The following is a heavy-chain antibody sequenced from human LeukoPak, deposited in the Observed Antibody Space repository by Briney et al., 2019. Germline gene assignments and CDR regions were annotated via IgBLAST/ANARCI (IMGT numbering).Heavy chain of an antibody. CDR1: GFTFGDYA. J-gene: IGHJ4*02. D-gene: IGHD3-3*01. V-gene: IGHV3-49*04. Sequence: GGSLRLSCTASGFTFGDYAMSWVRQAPGKGLEWVGFIRSKAYGGTTEYAASVKGGFTISRDDSKSIAYLQMNSLKTEDTAVYYRTREYDFWSGYFSDFDYWGQGTLVTVSS. CDR2: IRSKAYGGTT. CDR3: TREYDFWSGYFSDFDY.